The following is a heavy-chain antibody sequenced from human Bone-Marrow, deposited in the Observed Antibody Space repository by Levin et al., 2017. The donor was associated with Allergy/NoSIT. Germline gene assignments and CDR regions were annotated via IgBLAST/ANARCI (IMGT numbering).Heavy chain of an antibody. CDR2: IYYSGST. CDR3: ARRFIAAAGTLASGGFDY. D-gene: IGHD6-13*01. Sequence: PSETLSLTCTVSGGSISSSSYYWGWIRQPPGKGLEWIGSIYYSGSTYYNPSLKSRVTISVDTSKNQFSLKLSSVTAADTAVYYCARRFIAAAGTLASGGFDYWGQGTLVTVSS. V-gene: IGHV4-39*01. J-gene: IGHJ4*02. CDR1: GGSISSSSYY.